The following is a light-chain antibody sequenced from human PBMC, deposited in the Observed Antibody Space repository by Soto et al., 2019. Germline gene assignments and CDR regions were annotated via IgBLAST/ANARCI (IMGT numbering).Light chain of an antibody. CDR2: EVT. V-gene: IGLV2-14*01. Sequence: QSVLTQPASVSGSPGQSITISCTGTSSDVGGYNYVSWYQQHPGKAPKLMIYEVTKRPSGVSNRFSGSKSGNTASLNISGLQAEDEADYYCISYTGSSTSSVFGTGTKFTV. CDR3: ISYTGSSTSSV. CDR1: SSDVGGYNY. J-gene: IGLJ1*01.